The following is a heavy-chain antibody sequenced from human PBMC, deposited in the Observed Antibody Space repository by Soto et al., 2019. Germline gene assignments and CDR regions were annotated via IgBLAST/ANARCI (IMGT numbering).Heavy chain of an antibody. V-gene: IGHV4-4*02. CDR1: GGSISSSNW. Sequence: QVQLQESGPGLVKPSGTLSLTCAVSGGSISSSNWWSWVRQPPGKGLEWIGEIYHRGSTNYNPSLTSRATRSVDKSKPPFSPTLSSVTAADTAVYYCASAAMGGSSWPFDYWGQGTLVTVSS. D-gene: IGHD6-13*01. J-gene: IGHJ4*02. CDR2: IYHRGST. CDR3: ASAAMGGSSWPFDY.